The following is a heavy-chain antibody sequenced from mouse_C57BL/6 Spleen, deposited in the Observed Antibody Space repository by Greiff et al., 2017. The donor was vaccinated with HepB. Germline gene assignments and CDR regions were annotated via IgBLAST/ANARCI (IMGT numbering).Heavy chain of an antibody. CDR1: GYTFTSYT. J-gene: IGHJ2*01. CDR3: VSSSWGYFDY. D-gene: IGHD1-1*01. Sequence: VQLQQSGAELVRPGASVKMSCKASGYTFTSYTMHWVKQRPGQGLEWIGYINPSSGYTKYNQKFKDKATLTADKSSSTAYMQLSSLASEDSAVYYSVSSSWGYFDYWGQGTTLTVSS. CDR2: INPSSGYT. V-gene: IGHV1-4*01.